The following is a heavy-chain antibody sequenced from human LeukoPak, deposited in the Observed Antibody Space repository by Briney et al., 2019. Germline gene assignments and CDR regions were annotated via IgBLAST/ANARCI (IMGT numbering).Heavy chain of an antibody. CDR2: INHSGST. Sequence: SEILSLTCTVSGGSISSDYWSWIRQPPGKGLEWIGEINHSGSTNYTPSLKSRVTISVDTSKNQFSLKLSSVTAADTAVYYCARLHLVSSGWYPMADSWGQGTLVTVSS. D-gene: IGHD6-19*01. CDR1: GGSISSDY. CDR3: ARLHLVSSGWYPMADS. J-gene: IGHJ4*02. V-gene: IGHV4-34*01.